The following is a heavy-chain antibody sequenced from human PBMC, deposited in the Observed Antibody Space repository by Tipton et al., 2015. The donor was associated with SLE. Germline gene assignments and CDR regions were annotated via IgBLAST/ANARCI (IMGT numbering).Heavy chain of an antibody. Sequence: QSGAEVKKPGASVKVSCKASGYTFTSYYMHWVRQAPGKGLEWMGIINPSGGSTSYAQKFQGRVTMTRDTSTSTVYMELSSLRSEDTAVYYCARVTITMVEGVTVSWFNPWGQGTLVTVSS. CDR1: GYTFTSYY. V-gene: IGHV1-46*01. D-gene: IGHD3-10*01. CDR3: ARVTITMVEGVTVSWFNP. J-gene: IGHJ5*02. CDR2: INPSGGST.